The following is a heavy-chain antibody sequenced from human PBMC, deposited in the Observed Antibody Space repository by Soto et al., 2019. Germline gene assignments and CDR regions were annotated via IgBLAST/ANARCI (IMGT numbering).Heavy chain of an antibody. V-gene: IGHV1-69*12. CDR1: GGTFSSYA. J-gene: IGHJ5*02. CDR2: IIPIFGTA. D-gene: IGHD3-3*01. CDR3: ARDRITIFGVVTLEFGP. Sequence: QVQLVQSGAEVKELGSSVKVSCKASGGTFSSYAISWVRQAPGQGLEWMGGIIPIFGTANYAQKFQGRVTITADESTSTAYMELSSLRSEDTAVYYCARDRITIFGVVTLEFGPWGQGTLVTVSS.